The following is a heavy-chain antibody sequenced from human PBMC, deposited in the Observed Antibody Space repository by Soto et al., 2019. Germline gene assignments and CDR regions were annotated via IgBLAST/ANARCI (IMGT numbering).Heavy chain of an antibody. D-gene: IGHD6-19*01. J-gene: IGHJ4*02. V-gene: IGHV3-30*18. CDR2: ISYDGSNK. CDR1: GLNFSSYG. Sequence: QVQLVESGGGVVQPGRSLRLSCAASGLNFSSYGIHWVRQAPGKGLEWVADISYDGSNKYYADSVKGRFTISRDNSKNTVYLQMNSLRVEDTAVLYCAKESTSGWSAAGPFNYWGQGTLVTVSS. CDR3: AKESTSGWSAAGPFNY.